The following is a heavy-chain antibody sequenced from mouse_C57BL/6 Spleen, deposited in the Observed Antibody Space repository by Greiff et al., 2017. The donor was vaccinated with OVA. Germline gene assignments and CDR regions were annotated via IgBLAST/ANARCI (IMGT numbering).Heavy chain of an antibody. D-gene: IGHD2-5*01. V-gene: IGHV1-5*01. CDR1: GYTFTSYW. CDR2: IYPGNSDT. Sequence: VQLQQSGTVLARPGASVKMSCKTSGYTFTSYWMHWVKQRPGQGLEWIGAIYPGNSDTSYNQKFKGKAKLTAVTSASTAYMELSSLTNEDSAVYYCTREHSNSYYFDYWGQGTTLTVSS. CDR3: TREHSNSYYFDY. J-gene: IGHJ2*01.